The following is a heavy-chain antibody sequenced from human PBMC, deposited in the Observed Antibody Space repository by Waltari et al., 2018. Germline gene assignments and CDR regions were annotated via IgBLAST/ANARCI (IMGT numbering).Heavy chain of an antibody. V-gene: IGHV3-30-3*01. D-gene: IGHD1-26*01. Sequence: QVQLVESGGGVVQPGRSLRLSCAASGFTFSSYAMHWVRQAPGKGLEWVAVISYDGSNKYYADSVKGRFTISRDNSKNTLYLQMNSLRAEDTAVYYCARGELAEFDYWGQGTLVTVSS. J-gene: IGHJ4*02. CDR1: GFTFSSYA. CDR2: ISYDGSNK. CDR3: ARGELAEFDY.